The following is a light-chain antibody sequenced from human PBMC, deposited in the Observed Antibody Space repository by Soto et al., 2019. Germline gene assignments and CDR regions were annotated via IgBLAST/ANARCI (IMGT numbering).Light chain of an antibody. CDR2: GAS. CDR3: QQYNNWPTS. CDR1: QSVSGN. V-gene: IGKV3-15*01. Sequence: EIVMTQSPATLSVSPGERATLSCRASQSVSGNLAWYQEKPGQAPRLLIYGASTRATGIPARFSGSGSGTESTLTISSLQSEDFAVYYCQQYNNWPTSVGQGTKVEIK. J-gene: IGKJ1*01.